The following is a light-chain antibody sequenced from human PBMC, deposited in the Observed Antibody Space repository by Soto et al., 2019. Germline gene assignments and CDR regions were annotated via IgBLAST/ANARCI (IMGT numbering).Light chain of an antibody. Sequence: ETVMTQSPATLSVSPGKRATLSCRASQSVSSNLAWYQQKPGQAPRLLIYGSSTRATGIPARFTGRGSGTEYTLTISSLQSEDFAVYYCQQYNNWPQTFGQGTKVEI. J-gene: IGKJ1*01. CDR2: GSS. CDR1: QSVSSN. CDR3: QQYNNWPQT. V-gene: IGKV3D-15*01.